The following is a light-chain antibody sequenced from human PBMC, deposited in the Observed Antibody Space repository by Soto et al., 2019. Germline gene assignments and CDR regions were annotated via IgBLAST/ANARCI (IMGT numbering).Light chain of an antibody. Sequence: QSALTQPPSASGSPGQSVTISCTGTSSDVGGYNYVSWYQQHPGKTPKLMIYEVTKRPSGVPDRFSGSKSGNTASLTVSGLQAEDEGDYYCSSYGGDNNWGVFGGGTKLTVL. CDR3: SSYGGDNNWGV. J-gene: IGLJ2*01. CDR1: SSDVGGYNY. V-gene: IGLV2-8*01. CDR2: EVT.